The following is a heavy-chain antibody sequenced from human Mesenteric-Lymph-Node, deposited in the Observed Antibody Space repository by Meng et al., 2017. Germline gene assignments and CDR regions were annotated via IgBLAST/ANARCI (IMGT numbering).Heavy chain of an antibody. J-gene: IGHJ5*02. CDR1: GFTFRSFA. CDR2: ISGNGAST. CDR3: AKDRGFSDYLWFDP. Sequence: EGQLLESGGGLVQPGGSLRLACAASGFTFRSFAMIWVRQAPGKGLECVSSISGNGASTYYIDSVKGRFTISRDNSKNTLSLQLNSLRSEDTAVYYCAKDRGFSDYLWFDPWGQGTLVTVSS. D-gene: IGHD4-17*01. V-gene: IGHV3-23*01.